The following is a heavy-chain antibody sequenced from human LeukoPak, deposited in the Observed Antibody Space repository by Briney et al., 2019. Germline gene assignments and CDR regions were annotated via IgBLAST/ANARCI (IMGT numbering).Heavy chain of an antibody. CDR3: SRGSGWLSVY. V-gene: IGHV3-49*03. Sequence: GGSLRLSCTASGFTFGDYLMSWFRQAPGKGLEWIGFISGGTTEYAASVKGGFTISRDDSTSIAYLQMNSLTTEDTAVYYCSRGSGWLSVYWGQGTLVTVSS. CDR2: ISGGTT. J-gene: IGHJ4*02. CDR1: GFTFGDYL. D-gene: IGHD6-19*01.